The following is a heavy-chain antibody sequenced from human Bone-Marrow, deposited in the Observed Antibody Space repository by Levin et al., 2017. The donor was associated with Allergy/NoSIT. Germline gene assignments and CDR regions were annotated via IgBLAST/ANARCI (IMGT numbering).Heavy chain of an antibody. CDR3: AKDSFDFWSGYYGPTDFDN. CDR2: ISYDANGK. J-gene: IGHJ4*02. V-gene: IGHV3-30*18. Sequence: PGGSLRLSCEASGFTFRSYGMHWVRQAPGKGLEWVAGISYDANGKYYEDFVQGRFTISRDNSKNTLYLQMNSLRTGDTAVYYCAKDSFDFWSGYYGPTDFDNRGQGTLVTVSS. D-gene: IGHD3-3*01. CDR1: GFTFRSYG.